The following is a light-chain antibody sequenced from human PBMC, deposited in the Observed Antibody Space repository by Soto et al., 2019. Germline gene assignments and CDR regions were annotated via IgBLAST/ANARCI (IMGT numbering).Light chain of an antibody. J-gene: IGKJ1*01. CDR3: QHFRNSLWT. CDR1: QSVASRN. Sequence: EIVLTQSPGTLSLSPGERATLSCRASQSVASRNLAWYQQKSGQAPRLLIYGASSRAIHTPDRFSGSGSGTDFTLTISGLEPEDFAVYYCQHFRNSLWTFGQGTKVDIK. V-gene: IGKV3-20*01. CDR2: GAS.